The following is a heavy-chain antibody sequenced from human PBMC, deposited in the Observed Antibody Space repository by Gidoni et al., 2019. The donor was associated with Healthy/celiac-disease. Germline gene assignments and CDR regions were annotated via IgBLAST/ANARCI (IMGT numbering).Heavy chain of an antibody. V-gene: IGHV3-48*02. D-gene: IGHD1-26*01. CDR1: VVPFCSYS. CDR3: ARDEGILSGSPSDAFDI. Sequence: EVQLVWSGGGLGQAVGALRRSCGGAVVPFCSYSMNWVRQAPGKGLEWVSYISSSSSTIYYADSVKGRFTISRDNAKNSLYLQMNSLRDEDTAVYYCARDEGILSGSPSDAFDIWGQGTMVTVSS. J-gene: IGHJ3*02. CDR2: ISSSSSTI.